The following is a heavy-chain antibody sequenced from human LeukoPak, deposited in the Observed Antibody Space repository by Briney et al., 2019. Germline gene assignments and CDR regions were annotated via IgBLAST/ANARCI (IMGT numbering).Heavy chain of an antibody. V-gene: IGHV3-21*01. CDR3: ASELELLIDY. Sequence: GGSLRLSCAASGFTFSSYSMNWVCQAPGKGLEWVSSISSSSSYIYYADSVKGRFTISRDNAKNSLYLQMNSLRAEDTAVYYCASELELLIDYWGQGTLVTVSS. CDR2: ISSSSSYI. J-gene: IGHJ4*02. CDR1: GFTFSSYS. D-gene: IGHD1-7*01.